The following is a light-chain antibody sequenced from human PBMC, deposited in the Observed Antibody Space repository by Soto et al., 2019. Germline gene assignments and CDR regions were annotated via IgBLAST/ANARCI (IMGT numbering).Light chain of an antibody. CDR2: KAS. V-gene: IGKV1-5*03. CDR3: QHYNSYPWT. J-gene: IGKJ1*01. Sequence: DIQMTQSPSTLSAPVGDRVTITCRSSQSISSWFAWYQQKPGKAPKIMIYKASMLESGIPSTFSEGGSGTEYPLTISSVQPDDVATYYCQHYNSYPWTFGQQTKVQIK. CDR1: QSISSW.